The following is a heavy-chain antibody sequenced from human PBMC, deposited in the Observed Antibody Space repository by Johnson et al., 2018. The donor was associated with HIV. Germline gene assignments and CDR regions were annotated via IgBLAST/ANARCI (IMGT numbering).Heavy chain of an antibody. CDR2: IWYDGSNK. CDR3: AKDQPHRIVGATEKLAFDI. J-gene: IGHJ3*02. V-gene: IGHV3-33*06. Sequence: VQLVESGGGVVQPGRSLRLSCAASGFTFSSYGMHWVRQAPGKGLEWVAVIWYDGSNKYYADSVKGRFTISRDNSKNTLYLQMNSLRAEDTAVYYCAKDQPHRIVGATEKLAFDIWGQGTMVTVSS. CDR1: GFTFSSYG. D-gene: IGHD1-26*01.